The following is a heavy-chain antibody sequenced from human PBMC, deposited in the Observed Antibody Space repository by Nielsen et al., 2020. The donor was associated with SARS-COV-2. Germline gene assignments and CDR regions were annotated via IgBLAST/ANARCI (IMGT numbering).Heavy chain of an antibody. CDR1: GFTFSNYG. J-gene: IGHJ4*02. CDR3: AKDWTAIVVVPSGGVDY. Sequence: GGSLTLSCAASGFTFSNYGMHWVRQAPGKGLEWVAAISYDGSNKYYVDSVKGRFTISRDNSKNTLYLQMSSLREEDTAVYYCAKDWTAIVVVPSGGVDYWGQGTLVTVSS. D-gene: IGHD2-15*01. CDR2: ISYDGSNK. V-gene: IGHV3-30*18.